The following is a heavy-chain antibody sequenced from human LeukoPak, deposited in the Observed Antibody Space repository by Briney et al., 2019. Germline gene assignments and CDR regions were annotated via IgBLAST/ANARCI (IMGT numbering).Heavy chain of an antibody. CDR2: ILPDGSQK. CDR1: DFTFDFYW. J-gene: IGHJ4*02. CDR3: GRLAHNAWYAIDF. Sequence: AGGSLRLSCVASDFTFDFYWMTWVRQAPGKGLEWLANILPDGSQKYYVDSVKGRFTISRGNPKNSLYLQINNLRAEDTAVYYCGRLAHNAWYAIDFWGQGTLVTVSS. V-gene: IGHV3-7*01. D-gene: IGHD2-2*01.